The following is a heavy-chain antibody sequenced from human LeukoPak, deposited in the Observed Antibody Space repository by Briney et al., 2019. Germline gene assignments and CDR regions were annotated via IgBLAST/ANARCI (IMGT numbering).Heavy chain of an antibody. J-gene: IGHJ4*02. D-gene: IGHD2-15*01. V-gene: IGHV3-48*01. CDR1: GFPLSSYS. CDR3: ARVKGSYFDY. CDR2: ISASGSNI. Sequence: GGSLRLSCAASGFPLSSYSINWFRQAPGKGLEWVAYISASGSNIYYVDSVKGRFTVSRDNPKSSLFLQMNSPRAEDTAVYYCARVKGSYFDYRGKGALVTVSS.